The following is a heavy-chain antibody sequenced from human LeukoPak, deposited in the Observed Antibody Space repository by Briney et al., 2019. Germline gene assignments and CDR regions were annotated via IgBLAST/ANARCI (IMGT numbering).Heavy chain of an antibody. CDR2: VIPIFGTT. J-gene: IGHJ4*02. Sequence: GASVKVSRKSSGGTFSSYAISWVRQAPGQGLEWMGGVIPIFGTTNYAQKFQGRVTITEDESTSTAYMELSSLRSEDTAVYYCARETQRSGGAADAAYYFDYWGQGTLVPVSS. CDR3: ARETQRSGGAADAAYYFDY. CDR1: GGTFSSYA. D-gene: IGHD3-16*01. V-gene: IGHV1-69*13.